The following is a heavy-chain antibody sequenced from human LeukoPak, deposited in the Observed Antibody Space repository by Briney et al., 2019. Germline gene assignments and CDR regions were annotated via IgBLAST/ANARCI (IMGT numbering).Heavy chain of an antibody. V-gene: IGHV3-15*01. D-gene: IGHD3-3*01. CDR1: GFTFSNAG. J-gene: IGHJ4*02. CDR2: IKSKTDGGTT. Sequence: SGGSLRLSCAASGFTFSNAGMSWVRQAPGKGLEWVGRIKSKTDGGTTDYAAPVKGTFTISRDDSKNTLYLQMNSLKTEDTAVYYCTRVRFLEWFLDYWGQGTLVTVSS. CDR3: TRVRFLEWFLDY.